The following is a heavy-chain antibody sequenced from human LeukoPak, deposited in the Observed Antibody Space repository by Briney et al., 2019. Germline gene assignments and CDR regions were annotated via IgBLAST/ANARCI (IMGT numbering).Heavy chain of an antibody. Sequence: PGGSLRLSCAASGFTFTSYSMNWVRQAPGKGLEWVSSISSSSSYIYYADSVKGRFTISRDNAKNSLYLQMSSLGAEDTAIYYCARLYDILTGAFDYWGQGTLVTVSS. CDR2: ISSSSSYI. D-gene: IGHD3-9*01. CDR1: GFTFTSYS. V-gene: IGHV3-21*01. J-gene: IGHJ4*02. CDR3: ARLYDILTGAFDY.